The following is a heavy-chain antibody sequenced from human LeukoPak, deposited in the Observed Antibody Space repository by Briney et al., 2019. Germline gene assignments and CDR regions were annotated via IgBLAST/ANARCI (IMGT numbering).Heavy chain of an antibody. CDR1: GFTFSSYA. CDR3: VRSEVTREGDH. J-gene: IGHJ4*02. V-gene: IGHV3-7*01. CDR2: IRHDGSEK. D-gene: IGHD1-14*01. Sequence: GGSLRLSCAASGFTFSSYAMSWVRQVPGKGLEWVANIRHDGSEKYYVDSVKGRFTTSRDNARGSLFLQMNSLRAEDTAMYYCVRSEVTREGDHWGQGTLVTVSS.